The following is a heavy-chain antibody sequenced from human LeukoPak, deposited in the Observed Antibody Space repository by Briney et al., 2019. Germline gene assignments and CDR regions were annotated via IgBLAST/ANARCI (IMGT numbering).Heavy chain of an antibody. J-gene: IGHJ6*03. CDR1: GYTFTSYG. D-gene: IGHD3-10*01. Sequence: ASVKVSCKASGYTFTSYGISWVRQAPGQGLEWMGWISAYNGNTNYAQKLQGRVTMTTDTSTSTAYMELRSLRSDDTAVYYCARQGSQLLWFGELFDYYYYMDVWGKGTTVTISS. V-gene: IGHV1-18*01. CDR2: ISAYNGNT. CDR3: ARQGSQLLWFGELFDYYYYMDV.